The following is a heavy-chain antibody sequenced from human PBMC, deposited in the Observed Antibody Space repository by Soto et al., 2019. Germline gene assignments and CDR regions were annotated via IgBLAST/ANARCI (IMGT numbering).Heavy chain of an antibody. D-gene: IGHD1-1*01. J-gene: IGHJ4*02. CDR3: AKERRLERGDFDY. V-gene: IGHV3-23*01. CDR2: ISGSGGRI. CDR1: GFTFSSYA. Sequence: EVQLLESGGGLVQPGGSLRLSCAASGFTFSSYAMGWVRQAPGKGLEWVSVISGSGGRIYYADSVKGRFTISRDNSKNTLYLQMNSLRDEDTAIYYCAKERRLERGDFDYWGQGTLVTVSS.